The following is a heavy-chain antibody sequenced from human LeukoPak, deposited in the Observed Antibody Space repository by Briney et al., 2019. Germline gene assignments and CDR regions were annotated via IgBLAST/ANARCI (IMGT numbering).Heavy chain of an antibody. V-gene: IGHV1-2*02. J-gene: IGHJ4*01. CDR2: INPISGDT. CDR1: GYTFIDSF. Sequence: ASVNVSCKASGYTFIDSFMHWVRQAPGQGPEWMGWINPISGDTNYAQKFQGRLTLTRDTSISTAYMELTRLRFDDTAMYYCARDLARGSGYDLDYWGLGTLVIVSS. CDR3: ARDLARGSGYDLDY. D-gene: IGHD5-12*01.